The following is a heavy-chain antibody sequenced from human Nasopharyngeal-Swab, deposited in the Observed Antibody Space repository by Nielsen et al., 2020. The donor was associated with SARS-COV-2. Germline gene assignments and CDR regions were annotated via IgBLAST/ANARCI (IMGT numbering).Heavy chain of an antibody. D-gene: IGHD2-21*01. Sequence: GESLKISCAASGFTFSSYAMSWVRQAPGKGLEWVAVIWYDGSNKYYADSVKGRFTISRDNSKNTLYLQMNSLRAEDTAVYYCARDWLAYCGGDCYPADYWGQGTLVTVSS. CDR2: IWYDGSNK. J-gene: IGHJ4*02. V-gene: IGHV3-33*08. CDR3: ARDWLAYCGGDCYPADY. CDR1: GFTFSSYA.